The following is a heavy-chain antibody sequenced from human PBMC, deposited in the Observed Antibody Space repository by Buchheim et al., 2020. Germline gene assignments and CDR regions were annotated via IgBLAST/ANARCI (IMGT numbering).Heavy chain of an antibody. V-gene: IGHV1-46*01. CDR3: AREHFTYDYGVHDAFDI. Sequence: QVQLVQSGAEVKKPGASVKVSCKASGYTFTSYYMNWVRQAPGQGLEWMGIINPSGGSTSYAQKFQGRVTMTRDTSTSTVYMERSSLRSEDTAVYYCAREHFTYDYGVHDAFDIWGQGT. CDR1: GYTFTSYY. D-gene: IGHD4-17*01. CDR2: INPSGGST. J-gene: IGHJ3*02.